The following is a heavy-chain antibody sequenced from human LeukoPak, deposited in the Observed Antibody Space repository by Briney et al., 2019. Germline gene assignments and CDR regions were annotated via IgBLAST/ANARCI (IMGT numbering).Heavy chain of an antibody. D-gene: IGHD2/OR15-2a*01. Sequence: SETLSLTCTVSGGSISSGDYYWSWIRQPPGKGLEWIGYIYYSGSTYYNPSLKSRVTISVDTPKNQFSLKLSSVTAADTAVYYCASAPHVNYFDFWGQGALVTVSA. J-gene: IGHJ4*02. CDR2: IYYSGST. V-gene: IGHV4-30-4*08. CDR1: GGSISSGDYY. CDR3: ASAPHVNYFDF.